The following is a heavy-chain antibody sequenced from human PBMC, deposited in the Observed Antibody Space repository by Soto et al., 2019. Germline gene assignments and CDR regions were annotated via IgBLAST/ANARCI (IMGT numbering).Heavy chain of an antibody. J-gene: IGHJ6*02. CDR3: ARHTRSGCTSTSCYSDV. D-gene: IGHD2-2*01. CDR2: IYYSGST. CDR1: GGSISSSSYY. Sequence: QLQLQESGPGLVKPSETLSLTCNVSGGSISSSSYYWGWIRQPPGKGLGWIGSIYYSGSTYYNPSLKSRVTISVDTSKNQFSLKLISVTAADTAVYYCARHTRSGCTSTSCYSDVWGQGTTVTVSS. V-gene: IGHV4-39*01.